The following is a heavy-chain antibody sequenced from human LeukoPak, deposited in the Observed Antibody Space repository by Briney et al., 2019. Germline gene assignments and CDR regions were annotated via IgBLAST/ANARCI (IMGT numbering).Heavy chain of an antibody. CDR1: GFSFPNYA. D-gene: IGHD3-22*01. J-gene: IGHJ4*02. CDR2: ISGSGGNT. Sequence: GGSLRLSCEASGFSFPNYALAWVRQAPGKGLEWVSGISGSGGNTYYADFVTGRFSISRDNSNNTLFLQMSSLRADDTAAYYCAKRDAYDSSGYYPLFDYWGQGTLVTVSS. CDR3: AKRDAYDSSGYYPLFDY. V-gene: IGHV3-23*01.